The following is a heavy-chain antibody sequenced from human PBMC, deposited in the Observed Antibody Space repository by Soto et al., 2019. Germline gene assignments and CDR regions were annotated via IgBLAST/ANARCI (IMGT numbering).Heavy chain of an antibody. V-gene: IGHV4-30-2*01. D-gene: IGHD3-22*01. CDR2: IFPSGET. CDR3: AREGSYSESIGHSPDYDYFYEMDV. J-gene: IGHJ6*02. Sequence: QLQLQESGSGLVKPSQTLSLTCAVSCGSVSSGGYSWSWIRQPPGKGLEWIGYIFPSGETYYNPSIKVHVTISLDRAKNQFSLELTSMTAADTAFLYCAREGSYSESIGHSPDYDYFYEMDVWGQGATVTGS. CDR1: CGSVSSGGYS.